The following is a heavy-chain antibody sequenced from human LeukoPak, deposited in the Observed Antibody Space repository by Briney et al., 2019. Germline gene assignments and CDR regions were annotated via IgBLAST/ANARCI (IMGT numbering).Heavy chain of an antibody. CDR1: GFTFSSYG. CDR3: AKDRYGSGSYSNFDY. CDR2: ISYDGSNK. V-gene: IGHV3-30*18. D-gene: IGHD3-10*01. Sequence: GRSLRLSCAAFGFTFSSYGMHWVRQAPGKGLEWVAVISYDGSNKYYADSVKGRFTISRDNSKNTLYLQMNSLRAENTAVYYCAKDRYGSGSYSNFDYWGQGTLVTVSS. J-gene: IGHJ4*02.